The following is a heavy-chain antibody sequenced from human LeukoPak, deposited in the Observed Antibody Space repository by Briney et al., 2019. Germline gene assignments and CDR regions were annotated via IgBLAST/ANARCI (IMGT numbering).Heavy chain of an antibody. V-gene: IGHV1-2*02. D-gene: IGHD2-8*01. CDR3: ARDSSDDVHYMDV. CDR1: EYTFIGYY. Sequence: VASVKVSCKTSEYTFIGYYMHWVRQAPGQGLEWMGWINPNSGGTNYAQKFQGRVTMTRDTSISTAYMELSRLRSDDTAVYYCARDSSDDVHYMDVWGKGTTVTVSS. J-gene: IGHJ6*03. CDR2: INPNSGGT.